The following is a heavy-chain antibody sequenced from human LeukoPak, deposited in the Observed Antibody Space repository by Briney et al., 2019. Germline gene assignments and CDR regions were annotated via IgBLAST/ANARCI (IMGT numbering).Heavy chain of an antibody. CDR3: EKAGAYGSGSYYSWFGT. CDR1: GFSFNSDA. V-gene: IGHV3-23*01. D-gene: IGHD3-10*01. Sequence: GGPLRLSCAASGFSFNSDAMSWVRQAPGKGLEWVSTISSSGGNTYYADSVKGRFTISRDNSKNTLYLQMNSLRAEDTAVYYCEKAGAYGSGSYYSWFGTWGQGTLITVSS. J-gene: IGHJ5*02. CDR2: ISSSGGNT.